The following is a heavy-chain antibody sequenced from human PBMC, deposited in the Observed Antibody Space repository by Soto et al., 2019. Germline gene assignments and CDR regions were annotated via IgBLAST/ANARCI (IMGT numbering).Heavy chain of an antibody. CDR3: ARSHYGSGSYYNPGDF. V-gene: IGHV3-23*01. Sequence: GSLRLSCAASGFMFSAYWMSWVRQAPGKGLEWVSAISGSGSTTFYADSVKGRFTISRDDSENTVYLQMNRLRAEDTAVYYCARSHYGSGSYYNPGDFWGQGTMVTVSS. J-gene: IGHJ3*01. CDR2: ISGSGSTT. D-gene: IGHD3-10*01. CDR1: GFMFSAYW.